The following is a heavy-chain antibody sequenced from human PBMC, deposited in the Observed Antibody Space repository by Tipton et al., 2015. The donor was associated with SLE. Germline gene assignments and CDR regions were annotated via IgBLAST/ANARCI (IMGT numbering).Heavy chain of an antibody. CDR1: GGSISSYY. V-gene: IGHV4-59*01. CDR2: IYYSRST. Sequence: TLSLTCTVSGGSISSYYWSWIRQPPGKGLDWIGYIYYSRSTNYNPSLKSRVIISVDTSKNQFSLKLSSVTAADTAVYYCASGIITMKGNWYFDLWGRGTLVTVSS. CDR3: ASGIITMKGNWYFDL. J-gene: IGHJ2*01. D-gene: IGHD3-22*01.